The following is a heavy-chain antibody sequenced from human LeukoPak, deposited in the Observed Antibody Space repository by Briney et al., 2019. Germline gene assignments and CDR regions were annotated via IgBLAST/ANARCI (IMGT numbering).Heavy chain of an antibody. D-gene: IGHD4-11*01. V-gene: IGHV4-59*08. CDR1: GGSITTYY. J-gene: IGHJ6*03. CDR2: IYYTGTT. CDR3: ARLHYSKDGISRPSMDV. Sequence: SETLSLTCTVSGGSITTYYWSWIRQSLGKRLEWMGYIYYTGTTNYNPSLKSRVTISVDTSKNQFSLKVNSVADADTAVYYCARLHYSKDGISRPSMDVWGRGTTVIVSS.